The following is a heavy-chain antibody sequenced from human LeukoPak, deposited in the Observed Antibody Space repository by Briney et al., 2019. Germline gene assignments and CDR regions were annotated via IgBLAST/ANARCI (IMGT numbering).Heavy chain of an antibody. Sequence: SETLSLTCAVYGGSFSGYYWSWIRQPPGKGLEWIGEINHSGSTNYNPSLKSRVTISVDTSKNQFSLKLSSVTAADTAVYYCARLGYDSSGSPTNWGEGTLVTVSS. J-gene: IGHJ4*02. CDR1: GGSFSGYY. CDR3: ARLGYDSSGSPTN. D-gene: IGHD3-22*01. V-gene: IGHV4-34*01. CDR2: INHSGST.